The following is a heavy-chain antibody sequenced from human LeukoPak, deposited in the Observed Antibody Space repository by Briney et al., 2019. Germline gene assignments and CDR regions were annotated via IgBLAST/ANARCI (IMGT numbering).Heavy chain of an antibody. D-gene: IGHD5-18*01. CDR3: ARVPTNSYGFGQ. J-gene: IGHJ4*02. Sequence: GGSLRLSCAASGFSFSEQWMHWVRHAPGKGLVWVSRISGGTSRSYADSVEGRFTISRDNAKNTLYLQMNSLTVEDTAVYYCARVPTNSYGFGQWGQGSLVTVSS. V-gene: IGHV3-74*01. CDR1: GFSFSEQW. CDR2: ISGGTSR.